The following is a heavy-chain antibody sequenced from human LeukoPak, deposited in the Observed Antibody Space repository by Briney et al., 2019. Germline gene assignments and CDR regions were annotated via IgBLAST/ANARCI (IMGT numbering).Heavy chain of an antibody. CDR3: ARGYGSGSYST. CDR1: GGSIGSSY. Sequence: SETLSLTCSISGGSIGSSYFSWIRQPAGKGLEWIGRIYTSGTTIYNPSLESRVSMSIDTATSQFSLKVNSVTAADTAVYFCARGYGSGSYSTWGQGTLVSVSS. D-gene: IGHD3-10*01. CDR2: IYTSGTT. V-gene: IGHV4-4*07. J-gene: IGHJ5*02.